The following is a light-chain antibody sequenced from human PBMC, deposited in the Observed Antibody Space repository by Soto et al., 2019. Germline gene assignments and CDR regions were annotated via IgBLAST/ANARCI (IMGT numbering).Light chain of an antibody. CDR3: QQYATTPFT. CDR1: QNIDKNY. Sequence: EIVLTQSPGTLSLSPGESATLSCRASQNIDKNYLAWFQHKPGQAPSLLIYDASMRATGVPDRFSGSGSGTDFTLTVSRLEPEDFAVFYCQQYATTPFTFGPGTKVDIK. J-gene: IGKJ3*01. CDR2: DAS. V-gene: IGKV3-20*01.